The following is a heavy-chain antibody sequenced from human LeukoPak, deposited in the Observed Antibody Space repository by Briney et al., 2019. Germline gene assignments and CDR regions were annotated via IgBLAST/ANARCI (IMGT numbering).Heavy chain of an antibody. D-gene: IGHD1-20*01. J-gene: IGHJ4*02. CDR3: AREYNSRATFDY. CDR1: GVAFSSHS. V-gene: IGHV3-21*05. CDR2: IHSSGNYI. Sequence: GGSLRLSCVTSASGVAFSSHSMNWVRQAPGKGLEWISYIHSSGNYIFYAASVKGRFAVSRDNARNSLFLQMNNLRAEDTAIYYCAREYNSRATFDYWGQGTLVSVSS.